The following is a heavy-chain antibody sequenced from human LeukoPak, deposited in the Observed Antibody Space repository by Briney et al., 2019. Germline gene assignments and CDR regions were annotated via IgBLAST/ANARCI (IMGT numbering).Heavy chain of an antibody. CDR3: ARVRGQWLVLDYFDY. CDR2: INAGNGNT. CDR1: GYTFTSYA. V-gene: IGHV1-3*01. Sequence: ASVKVSCKASGYTFTSYAMHWVRQAPGQRLEWMGWINAGNGNTKYSQKFQGRVTITRDTSASTAYMELSSLRSEDTAVYYCARVRGQWLVLDYFDYWGQGTLVTVPS. J-gene: IGHJ4*02. D-gene: IGHD6-19*01.